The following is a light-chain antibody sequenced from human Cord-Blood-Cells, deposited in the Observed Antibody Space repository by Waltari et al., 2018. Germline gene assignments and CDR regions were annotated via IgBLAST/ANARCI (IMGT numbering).Light chain of an antibody. Sequence: IVLPQSPDTLSLTPGETATLSCRASQSVSSSYLAWYQQKPGQAPRLLIYGASSRATGIPDRFSGSGSGTDFTLTISRLEPEDFAVYYCQQYGSSPPRYTFGQGTKLEIK. V-gene: IGKV3-20*01. J-gene: IGKJ2*01. CDR1: QSVSSSY. CDR2: GAS. CDR3: QQYGSSPPRYT.